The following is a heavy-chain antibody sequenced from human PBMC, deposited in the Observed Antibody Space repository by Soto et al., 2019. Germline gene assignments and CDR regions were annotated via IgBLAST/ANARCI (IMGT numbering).Heavy chain of an antibody. CDR2: ISVYNGNT. J-gene: IGHJ4*02. V-gene: IGHV1-18*01. Sequence: QVNLVQSGAAVKKPGASVKVSCKTSGYTFTNYGITWVRQAPGQGLEWMGWISVYNGNTNYAQNLQGRVTMTTDTSTNTAYMELRSLRSDDTAVYYCARDRDDSSGYYDYWGQGTLVTVSS. CDR1: GYTFTNYG. CDR3: ARDRDDSSGYYDY. D-gene: IGHD3-22*01.